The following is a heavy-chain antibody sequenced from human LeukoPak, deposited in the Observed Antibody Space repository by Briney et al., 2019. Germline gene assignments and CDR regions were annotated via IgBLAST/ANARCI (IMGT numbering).Heavy chain of an antibody. J-gene: IGHJ3*02. CDR1: GGSFSGYY. V-gene: IGHV4-34*01. CDR2: INHSGST. Sequence: PSETLSLTCAVYGGSFSGYYWSWIRQPPGKGLEWIGEINHSGSTNYNPSLKSRVTISVDTSKNQFSLKLSSVTAADTAVYYCARGGNLEGIVGATDAFDIWGQGTMVTVSS. CDR3: ARGGNLEGIVGATDAFDI. D-gene: IGHD1-26*01.